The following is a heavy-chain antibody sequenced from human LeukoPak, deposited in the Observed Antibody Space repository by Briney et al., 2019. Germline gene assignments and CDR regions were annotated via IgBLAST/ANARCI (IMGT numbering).Heavy chain of an antibody. CDR1: GYTFNDYY. CDR3: ARGSRSFDWLRSYFDF. V-gene: IGHV1-69-2*01. Sequence: ATVKISCEASGYTFNDYYIHWVQQAPGKGLEWMGRVDVEDGDTIYAEKFQGRVTITADTSTDTAYMDLSSLRSFDTAVYYCARGSRSFDWLRSYFDFWGKETLVSVSS. D-gene: IGHD3-9*01. CDR2: VDVEDGDT. J-gene: IGHJ4*02.